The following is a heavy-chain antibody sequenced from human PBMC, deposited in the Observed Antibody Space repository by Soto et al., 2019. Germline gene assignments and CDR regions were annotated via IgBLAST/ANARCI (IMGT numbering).Heavy chain of an antibody. CDR1: GFTFSSYG. V-gene: IGHV3-30*18. CDR3: AKYPGICSGGSCYWGPYLDL. Sequence: QVQLVESGGGVVQPGRSLRLSCAASGFTFSSYGMHWVRQAPGKGLEWVAVISYDGSNKYYAHSVKGRFTISRDNSKKTLYLKMNNLRAEDTAVYYCAKYPGICSGGSCYWGPYLDLWGRGTLVTVSS. D-gene: IGHD2-15*01. J-gene: IGHJ2*01. CDR2: ISYDGSNK.